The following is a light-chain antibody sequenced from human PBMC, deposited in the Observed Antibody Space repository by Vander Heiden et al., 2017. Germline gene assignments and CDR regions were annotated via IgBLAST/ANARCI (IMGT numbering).Light chain of an antibody. CDR2: CAA. CDR1: QSVFWNSNNKNY. V-gene: IGKV4-1*01. CDR3: QQDYANVLT. J-gene: IGKJ4*01. Sequence: DIVMTQSPDSLAVLLGERATINCKSSQSVFWNSNNKNYLAWYQQKPGQPPRPLIYCAATRASGVPDRCSGSGSGTDFTLTISSLQAEDVAVYHCQQDYANVLTFGGGTKVEIK.